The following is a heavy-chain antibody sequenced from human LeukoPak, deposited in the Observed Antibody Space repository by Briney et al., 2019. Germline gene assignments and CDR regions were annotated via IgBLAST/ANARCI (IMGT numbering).Heavy chain of an antibody. J-gene: IGHJ3*02. D-gene: IGHD3-22*01. CDR2: ISAYNGNT. Sequence: GASVKVSCKASGYTFTSYGISWVRQAPGQGLEWMGWISAYNGNTNYAQKLQGRVTMTTDTSTSTAYMELRSLRSDDTAVYYCARLDYYDSSGYQVTNAFDIWGQGTMVTVSS. V-gene: IGHV1-18*01. CDR3: ARLDYYDSSGYQVTNAFDI. CDR1: GYTFTSYG.